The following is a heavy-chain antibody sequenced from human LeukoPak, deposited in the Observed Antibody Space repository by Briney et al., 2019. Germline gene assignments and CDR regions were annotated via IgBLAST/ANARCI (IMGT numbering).Heavy chain of an antibody. CDR2: ISDNGGDT. CDR1: GFTFNNYA. J-gene: IGHJ4*02. CDR3: ARDLGSSWYLVDY. Sequence: GGSLRLSCAASGFTFNNYAMSWVRQAPGKGLEWVSAISDNGGDTKYADSVKGRFTISRDNSKNTLYLQMNSLRAEDTAVYYCARDLGSSWYLVDYWGQGTLVTVSS. V-gene: IGHV3-23*01. D-gene: IGHD6-13*01.